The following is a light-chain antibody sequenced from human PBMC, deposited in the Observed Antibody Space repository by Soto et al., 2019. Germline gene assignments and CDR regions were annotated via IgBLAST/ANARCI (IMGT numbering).Light chain of an antibody. V-gene: IGLV2-8*01. CDR1: SSDVGGYHY. CDR3: SSYAGSNYVV. Sequence: QSALTQPPSASGSPGQSVTISCTGTSSDVGGYHYVSWYQQHPGKAPKLMIYEVSKRPSGVPDRISGSKSGNTASLTVSGLQAEDEADYYCSSYAGSNYVVFGGGTKLTGL. J-gene: IGLJ2*01. CDR2: EVS.